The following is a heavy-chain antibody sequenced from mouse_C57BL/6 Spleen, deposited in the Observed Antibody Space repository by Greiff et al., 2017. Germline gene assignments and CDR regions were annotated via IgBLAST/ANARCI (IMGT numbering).Heavy chain of an antibody. J-gene: IGHJ3*01. CDR3: STEGYSEVLAY. V-gene: IGHV3-6*01. CDR2: ISYAGSK. CDR1: GYSITSGYY. D-gene: IGHD2-3*01. Sequence: VQLMESGPGLVKPSQSLSLTCSVTGYSITSGYYWNWIRPFPGNKLEWMGYISYAGSKNYNPSLKNRISITRDKSKNQFFLKVNSVSTEDTSTYYSSTEGYSEVLAYWGQGTLVTVSA.